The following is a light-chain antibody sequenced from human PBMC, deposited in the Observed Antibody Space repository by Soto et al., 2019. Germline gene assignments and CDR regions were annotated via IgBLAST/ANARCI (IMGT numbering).Light chain of an antibody. V-gene: IGLV1-51*01. CDR1: TSNIGTFY. CDR3: GSWDSSLSAYV. J-gene: IGLJ1*01. Sequence: QSVLTQPPSASSTPGQTVTISCSGSTSNIGTFYVYWYQHLPGTAPKLLIYDDDKRPSGIPDRFSGSKSGTSATLGITGFQTGDEADYYCGSWDSSLSAYVFGTGTKVTVL. CDR2: DDD.